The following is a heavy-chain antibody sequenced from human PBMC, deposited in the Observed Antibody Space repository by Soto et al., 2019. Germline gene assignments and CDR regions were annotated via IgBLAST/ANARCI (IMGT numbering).Heavy chain of an antibody. CDR1: GFTFSSYS. CDR2: ISSSSSYI. CDR3: ASRQSGSPFDY. V-gene: IGHV3-21*01. D-gene: IGHD1-26*01. J-gene: IGHJ4*02. Sequence: PGGSLRLSFAASGFTFSSYSMNWVREATGKGLEWVSSISSSSSYIYYADSVKGRFTISRDNDKNSLYLQMNSLRAEDTAVYYCASRQSGSPFDYWGQGTLVTVSS.